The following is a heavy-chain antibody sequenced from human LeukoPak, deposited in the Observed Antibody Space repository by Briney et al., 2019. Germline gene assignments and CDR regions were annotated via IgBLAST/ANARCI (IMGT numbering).Heavy chain of an antibody. CDR1: RFTFRIYA. D-gene: IGHD3-22*01. Sequence: KTGGSLRLSCAASRFTFRIYAMSWVRQAPGKGLEWVSVISDSGGSRYHADSVKGRFTISRDNSKNTLYLQVNSLRAEDTAVYYCAKRVDSSGYYYLPYFDYWGQGTLVTVSS. J-gene: IGHJ4*02. CDR2: ISDSGGSR. CDR3: AKRVDSSGYYYLPYFDY. V-gene: IGHV3-23*01.